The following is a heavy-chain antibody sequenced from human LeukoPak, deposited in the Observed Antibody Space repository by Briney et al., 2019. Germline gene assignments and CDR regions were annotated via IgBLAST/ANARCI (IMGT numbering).Heavy chain of an antibody. J-gene: IGHJ4*02. D-gene: IGHD6-19*01. CDR3: AKDGLVAGPFDY. Sequence: PGGTLRLSCAASGFTFSSYGMSWVRQAPGKGLEWVANIRQDGSVKYYVDSVKGRFTISRDNAKNSLYLQMNSLRVEDTAVYYCAKDGLVAGPFDYWGQGTLVTVSS. CDR1: GFTFSSYG. V-gene: IGHV3-7*01. CDR2: IRQDGSVK.